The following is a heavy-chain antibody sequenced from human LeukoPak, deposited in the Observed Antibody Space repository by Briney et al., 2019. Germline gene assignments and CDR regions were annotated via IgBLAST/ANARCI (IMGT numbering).Heavy chain of an antibody. V-gene: IGHV3-7*01. D-gene: IGHD3-3*01. Sequence: PGGSLRLSCVASGFTFGKYWMSWVRQAPGKGLEWVANIKQDGSEKYYVDSVKGRFTISRDNAKNSLYLQMNSLRAEDTAVYYCARDNPLLRFLEWSLWGQGTLVTVSS. J-gene: IGHJ4*02. CDR3: ARDNPLLRFLEWSL. CDR1: GFTFGKYW. CDR2: IKQDGSEK.